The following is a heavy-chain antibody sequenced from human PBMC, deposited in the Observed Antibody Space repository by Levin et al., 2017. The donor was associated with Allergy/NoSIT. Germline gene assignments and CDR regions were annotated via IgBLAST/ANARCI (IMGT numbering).Heavy chain of an antibody. CDR2: IDPNSGNT. J-gene: IGHJ4*02. V-gene: IGHV1-8*01. D-gene: IGHD5-18*01. CDR3: ARVSRRGYDYGDWY. CDR1: GYTFTTYE. Sequence: ASVKVSCKTSGYTFTTYEINWVRQATGQGLEWMGWIDPNSGNTGYAQNFQGRVTMTGNTSIGTAYMELSSLRSEDTAVYYCARVSRRGYDYGDWYWGQGSLVTVSS.